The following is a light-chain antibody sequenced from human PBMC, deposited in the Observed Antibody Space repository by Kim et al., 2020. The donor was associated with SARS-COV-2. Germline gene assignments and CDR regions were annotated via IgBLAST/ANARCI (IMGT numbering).Light chain of an antibody. Sequence: APGKTATIICGGDNIGTKSVHWYQQKPAQAPVLVIFYDSDRPSGIPERLSGSNSGNTATLTISRVEAGDEADYYCQVWDSSSDHWVFGGGTKLTVL. CDR3: QVWDSSSDHWV. CDR1: NIGTKS. CDR2: YDS. V-gene: IGLV3-21*04. J-gene: IGLJ3*02.